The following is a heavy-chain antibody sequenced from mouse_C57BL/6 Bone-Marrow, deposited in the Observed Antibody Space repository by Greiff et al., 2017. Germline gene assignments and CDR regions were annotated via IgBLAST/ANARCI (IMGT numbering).Heavy chain of an antibody. Sequence: VQLQQSGAELARPGASVKLTCKASGYTFTSYGISWVKQRTGQGLEWLGEIYPRSGTTYKNEKFKGKATLTADKSSSSAYMERRSLTSDDSAVYFCAIRGWLLPFADWGQGTLVTVSA. V-gene: IGHV1-81*01. J-gene: IGHJ3*01. CDR2: IYPRSGTT. CDR1: GYTFTSYG. D-gene: IGHD2-3*01. CDR3: AIRGWLLPFAD.